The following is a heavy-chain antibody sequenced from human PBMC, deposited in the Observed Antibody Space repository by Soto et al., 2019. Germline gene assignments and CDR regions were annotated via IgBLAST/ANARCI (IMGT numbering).Heavy chain of an antibody. D-gene: IGHD4-17*01. CDR1: RFSFNTYG. CDR3: AKNSYGDSWNFGLDV. CDR2: LSASGSGS. J-gene: IGHJ6*02. Sequence: EVQLLESGGGLVQPGGSLRLSCTTSRFSFNTYGMTWVRRAPGKGLEWVSTLSASGSGSYYAESVKGRFTVSRDNSKNTMYLQMNSLRDEDTAVYYCAKNSYGDSWNFGLDVWGQGTTVIVSS. V-gene: IGHV3-23*01.